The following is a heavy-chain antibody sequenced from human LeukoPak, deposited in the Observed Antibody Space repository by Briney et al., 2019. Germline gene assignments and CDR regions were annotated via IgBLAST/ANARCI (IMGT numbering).Heavy chain of an antibody. CDR3: ARDTDTVTTILDY. V-gene: IGHV3-74*01. D-gene: IGHD4-17*01. CDR1: GFIFSAHA. CDR2: INSDGSST. J-gene: IGHJ4*02. Sequence: GGSLRLSCAASGFIFSAHAMHWVRQAPGKGLVWVSRINSDGSSTSYADSVKGRFTISRDNAKNTLYLQINSLRAEDTAVYYCARDTDTVTTILDYWGQGTLVTVSS.